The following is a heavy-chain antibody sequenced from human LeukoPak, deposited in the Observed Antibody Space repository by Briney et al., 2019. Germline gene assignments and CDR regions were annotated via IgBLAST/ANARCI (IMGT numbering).Heavy chain of an antibody. V-gene: IGHV3-48*03. CDR1: GFTFSRFE. CDR3: TREQDREAAATIVGDY. D-gene: IGHD3-22*01. Sequence: GGSLRLSCVASGFTFSRFELNWVRQAPGKGLEWVSHISTGTYIAYADSVKGRFTISRNNARNSLYLEMNSLRAEDTAVYYCTREQDREAAATIVGDYWGQGTLVTVSS. J-gene: IGHJ4*02. CDR2: ISTGTYI.